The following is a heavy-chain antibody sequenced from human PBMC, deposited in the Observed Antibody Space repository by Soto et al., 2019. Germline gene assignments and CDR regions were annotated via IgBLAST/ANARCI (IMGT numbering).Heavy chain of an antibody. CDR2: ISGSGGST. V-gene: IGHV3-23*01. Sequence: EVQLLESGGGLVQPGGSLRLSCAASGFTFSSYAMRWVRQAPGKGLEWVSAISGSGGSTYYADSVKGRFTISRDNSKNRLYLQMNSLRAEDTAVYYCAKSSSSWAFSLDYWGQGTLVTVSS. D-gene: IGHD6-13*01. J-gene: IGHJ4*02. CDR3: AKSSSSWAFSLDY. CDR1: GFTFSSYA.